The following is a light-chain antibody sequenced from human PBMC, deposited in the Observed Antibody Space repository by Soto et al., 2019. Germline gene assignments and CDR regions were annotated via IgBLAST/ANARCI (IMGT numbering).Light chain of an antibody. V-gene: IGLV2-11*01. CDR2: DVS. CDR1: SSDVGNYNY. CDR3: CSYAGTYTMV. Sequence: QSALTQPRSVSGSPGQSVTISCTGTSSDVGNYNYVSWYQQHPDKAPKLMIYDVSKRPSGVPDRFSGSKSGNTASLTISGLQSEDDADDYCCSYAGTYTMVFGGGTKLTVL. J-gene: IGLJ2*01.